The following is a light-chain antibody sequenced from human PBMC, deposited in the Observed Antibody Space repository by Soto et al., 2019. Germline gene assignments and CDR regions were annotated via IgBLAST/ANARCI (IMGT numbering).Light chain of an antibody. Sequence: EIVLTQSPATLSLSPGERATLSCRASQSVSSYLAWYQQKPCQAPRLLIYDASIRATGIPAKFSGSGSGTDFTLTISSLQPEDFAVYYCQQRSNWLPYTFGQGTKLEIK. CDR2: DAS. J-gene: IGKJ2*01. CDR1: QSVSSY. V-gene: IGKV3-11*01. CDR3: QQRSNWLPYT.